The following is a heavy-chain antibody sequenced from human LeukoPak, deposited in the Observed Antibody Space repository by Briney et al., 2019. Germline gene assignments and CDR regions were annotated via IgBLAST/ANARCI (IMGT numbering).Heavy chain of an antibody. Sequence: GGSRRLSCAAAGFTVSSNYMSCVRQAPGKGVELVSVIYSGGSTYYADSVKGRFTISRDNSKNTLYLQMNSLRAEDTAVYYCARAQWLSYYFDYWGQGTLVTVSS. CDR3: ARAQWLSYYFDY. D-gene: IGHD3-22*01. J-gene: IGHJ4*02. CDR1: GFTVSSNY. CDR2: IYSGGST. V-gene: IGHV3-53*01.